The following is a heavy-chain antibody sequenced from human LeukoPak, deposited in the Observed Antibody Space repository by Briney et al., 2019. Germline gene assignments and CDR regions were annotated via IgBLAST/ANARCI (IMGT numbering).Heavy chain of an antibody. Sequence: QAGGSLRLSCAASGFTVSSNYMSWVRQAPGKGLEWVSVIYSGGSTYYADSVKGRFTISRDNSKNTLYLQMNSLRAEDTAVYYCARDPGGSGSYPHEYYFDYWGQGTLVTVSS. J-gene: IGHJ4*02. CDR2: IYSGGST. V-gene: IGHV3-66*01. CDR1: GFTVSSNY. CDR3: ARDPGGSGSYPHEYYFDY. D-gene: IGHD1-26*01.